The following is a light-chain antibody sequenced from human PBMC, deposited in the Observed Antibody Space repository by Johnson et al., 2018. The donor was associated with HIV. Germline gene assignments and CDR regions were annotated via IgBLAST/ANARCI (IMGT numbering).Light chain of an antibody. J-gene: IGLJ1*01. CDR1: SSNIENNY. CDR2: EDN. V-gene: IGLV1-51*02. Sequence: QSVLTQPPSVSAAPGQKVTISCSGSSSNIENNYVSWYQQLPGTAPKLLIYEDNRRPSGTPDRFSGSKSGTSATLGITGLQTGDEADYYCGTWDSSLGAGGVFGTGTKVTVL. CDR3: GTWDSSLGAGGV.